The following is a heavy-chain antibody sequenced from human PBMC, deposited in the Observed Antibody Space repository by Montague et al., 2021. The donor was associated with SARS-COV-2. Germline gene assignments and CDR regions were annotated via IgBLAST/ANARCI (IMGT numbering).Heavy chain of an antibody. CDR1: GGSISSSSYY. CDR2: IYYSGIT. CDR3: ARDQGYNWSYYYYYGMDV. D-gene: IGHD1-20*01. J-gene: IGHJ6*02. Sequence: SETLSLTCTVSGGSISSSSYYWGWIRQPPGKGLEWIGSIYYSGITYYNPSLKSRVTISVDTSKNQFSLKLSSVTAADTAVYYCARDQGYNWSYYYYYGMDVWGQGTTVNVSS. V-gene: IGHV4-39*07.